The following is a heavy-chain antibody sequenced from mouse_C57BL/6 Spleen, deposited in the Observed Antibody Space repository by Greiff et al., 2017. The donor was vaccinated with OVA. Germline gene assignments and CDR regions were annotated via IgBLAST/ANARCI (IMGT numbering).Heavy chain of an antibody. J-gene: IGHJ3*01. CDR2: IYPRSGNT. V-gene: IGHV1-81*01. CDR1: GYTFTSYG. Sequence: QVQLKESGAELARPGASVKLSCKASGYTFTSYGISWVKQRTGQGLEWIGEIYPRSGNTYYNEKFKGKATLTADKSSSTAYMELRSLTSEDSAVYFCASGHERFFAYWGQGTLVTVSA. CDR3: ASGHERFFAY.